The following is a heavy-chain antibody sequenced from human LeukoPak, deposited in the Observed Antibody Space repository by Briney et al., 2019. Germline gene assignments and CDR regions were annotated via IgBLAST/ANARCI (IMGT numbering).Heavy chain of an antibody. CDR1: GGTFSSYA. Sequence: SVKVSCKASGGTFSSYAISWVRQAPGQGLEWMGGIIPIFGTANYAQKFQGRVTITADESTSTAYMELSSLRSEDTAVYYCASNIAVAGTSGFDYWGQGTLVTVSS. CDR2: IIPIFGTA. CDR3: ASNIAVAGTSGFDY. V-gene: IGHV1-69*13. J-gene: IGHJ4*02. D-gene: IGHD6-19*01.